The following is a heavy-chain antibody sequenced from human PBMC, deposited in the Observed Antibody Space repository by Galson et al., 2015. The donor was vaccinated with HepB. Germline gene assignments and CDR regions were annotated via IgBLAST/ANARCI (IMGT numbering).Heavy chain of an antibody. Sequence: SVKVSCKASGGTFSSYAISWVRQAPGQGLEWMGGIIPIFGTANYAQKFQGRVTITADESTSTAYMELSSLRSEDTAVYYCARDRSSGWSSFDYWGQGTLVTVSS. D-gene: IGHD6-19*01. CDR1: GGTFSSYA. V-gene: IGHV1-69*13. J-gene: IGHJ4*02. CDR3: ARDRSSGWSSFDY. CDR2: IIPIFGTA.